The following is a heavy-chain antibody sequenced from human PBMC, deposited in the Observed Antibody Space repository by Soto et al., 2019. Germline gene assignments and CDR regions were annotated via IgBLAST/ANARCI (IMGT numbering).Heavy chain of an antibody. Sequence: QVQLVESGGGVVQPGRSLRLSCAASGFTFSSYGMHWVRQAPGKGLEWVAVIWYDGSNKYYADSVKGRFTISRDNSKNTLYLQMNSLRAEDTDVYYCAREISYYDFWSGYSSLGYYYGMDVWGQGTTVTVSS. CDR3: AREISYYDFWSGYSSLGYYYGMDV. D-gene: IGHD3-3*01. J-gene: IGHJ6*02. CDR1: GFTFSSYG. CDR2: IWYDGSNK. V-gene: IGHV3-33*01.